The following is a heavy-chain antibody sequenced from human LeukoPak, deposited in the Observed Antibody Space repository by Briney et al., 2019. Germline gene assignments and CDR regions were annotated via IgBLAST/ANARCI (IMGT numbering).Heavy chain of an antibody. V-gene: IGHV3-30*04. Sequence: PGGSLRLSCAASGFTFSSYAMHWVRQAPGKGLEWVAVISYDGTNKYYAHSVKGRFTISRDNSQNTLFLQMNSLRAEDTAVYYCAREIKPSGFNYSTLFYYYGMDVWGQGTTVTVSS. J-gene: IGHJ6*02. CDR2: ISYDGTNK. CDR3: AREIKPSGFNYSTLFYYYGMDV. D-gene: IGHD5-18*01. CDR1: GFTFSSYA.